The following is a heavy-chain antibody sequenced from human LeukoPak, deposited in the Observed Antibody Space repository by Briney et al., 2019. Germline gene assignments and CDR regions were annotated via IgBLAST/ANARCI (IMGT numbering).Heavy chain of an antibody. CDR2: ISGSGGRT. V-gene: IGHV3-23*01. D-gene: IGHD3-10*01. CDR1: AFTFSSYA. J-gene: IGHJ4*02. CDR3: AKDIRDGSGTYGYFDY. Sequence: GGSLRLSCATSAFTFSSYAMSWVRQAPGKGLEWVSGISGSGGRTYYADAAKGRFTTSRDNSRNTLYLQINSLRVEDTAIYYCAKDIRDGSGTYGYFDYWGQGTLVTVTS.